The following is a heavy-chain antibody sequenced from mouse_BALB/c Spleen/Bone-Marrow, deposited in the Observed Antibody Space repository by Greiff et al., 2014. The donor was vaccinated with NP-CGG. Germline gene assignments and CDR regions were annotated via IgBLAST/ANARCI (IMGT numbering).Heavy chain of an antibody. CDR3: AREDPYYLDY. CDR1: GYAFTSYW. J-gene: IGHJ2*01. Sequence: QVQLKQSGAELVRPGASVKLSCKASGYAFTSYWMNWVKQRPGQSLEWIGRISSYDNDTYYNQKLKDKAILTVDKSSSTAYMQFSSLTSEDSAGYYCAREDPYYLDYWGQGTTVTVSS. V-gene: IGHV1-74*01. CDR2: ISSYDNDT.